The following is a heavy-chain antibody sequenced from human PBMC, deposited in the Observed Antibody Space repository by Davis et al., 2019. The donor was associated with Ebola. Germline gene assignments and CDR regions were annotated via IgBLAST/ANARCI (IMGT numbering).Heavy chain of an antibody. CDR3: AKGGYYDELDY. Sequence: PGGSLRLSCAASGFTFDDYAMHWVRQAPGKGLEWVSGISWNSGSIGYADSVKGRFTISRDNAKNSLYLQMNSLRAEDMALYYCAKGGYYDELDYWGQGTLVTVSS. CDR1: GFTFDDYA. D-gene: IGHD1-26*01. V-gene: IGHV3-9*03. J-gene: IGHJ4*02. CDR2: ISWNSGSI.